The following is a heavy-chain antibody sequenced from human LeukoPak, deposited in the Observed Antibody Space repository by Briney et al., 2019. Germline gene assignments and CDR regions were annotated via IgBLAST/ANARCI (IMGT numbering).Heavy chain of an antibody. V-gene: IGHV3-30*18. Sequence: GGSLRLSCAASGFNFSSYGMHWVRQAPGKGLAWVEVISYDGSNKYYADSVKGRFTISRDNSKNTLYLQMNSLRAEDTAVYYCAKDGGDIVVVVAATSEFFDYWGQGTLVTVSS. CDR3: AKDGGDIVVVVAATSEFFDY. CDR1: GFNFSSYG. J-gene: IGHJ4*02. D-gene: IGHD2-15*01. CDR2: ISYDGSNK.